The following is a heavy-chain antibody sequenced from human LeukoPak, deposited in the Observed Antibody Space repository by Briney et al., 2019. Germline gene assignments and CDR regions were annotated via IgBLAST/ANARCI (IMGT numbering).Heavy chain of an antibody. D-gene: IGHD2/OR15-2a*01. J-gene: IGHJ4*02. Sequence: GGSLRLSCAASGFTFSSYAMHWVRQAPGKGLEWVAVISYDGSNKYYADSVKGRFTISRDNSKNTLYLQMNSLRAEDTAVYYCAKDQYLRYWGQGTLVTVSS. V-gene: IGHV3-30*04. CDR3: AKDQYLRY. CDR2: ISYDGSNK. CDR1: GFTFSSYA.